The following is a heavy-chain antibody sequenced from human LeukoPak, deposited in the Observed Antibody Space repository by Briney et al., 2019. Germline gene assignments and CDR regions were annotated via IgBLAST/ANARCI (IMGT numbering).Heavy chain of an antibody. CDR1: GGSISSSY. V-gene: IGHV4-4*07. D-gene: IGHD2-2*01. J-gene: IGHJ6*02. Sequence: PSETLSLTCTVSGGSISSSYWTWIRQPAGKGLEWIGRIYSSGSTNYNPSLKSRLTMSVDTSRNQFSLKLNSVTAADTAVYYCAGECFSSICPYNNMDVWGQGTTVTVSS. CDR2: IYSSGST. CDR3: AGECFSSICPYNNMDV.